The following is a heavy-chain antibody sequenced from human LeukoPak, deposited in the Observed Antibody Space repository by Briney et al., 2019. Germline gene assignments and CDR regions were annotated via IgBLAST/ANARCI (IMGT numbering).Heavy chain of an antibody. J-gene: IGHJ5*02. V-gene: IGHV3-53*01. CDR3: ARARSYFDWLSNWFDP. D-gene: IGHD3-9*01. Sequence: GGSLRLSCAVSGVTFSGYPLSWVRQAPGKGLEWVSVIFSGGSTYYADSVKGRFTISRDNSKNTLYLQMNSLRAEDTAVYYCARARSYFDWLSNWFDPWGQGTLVTVSS. CDR2: IFSGGST. CDR1: GVTFSGYP.